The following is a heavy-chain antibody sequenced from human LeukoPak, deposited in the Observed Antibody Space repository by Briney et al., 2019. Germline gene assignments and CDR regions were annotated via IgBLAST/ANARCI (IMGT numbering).Heavy chain of an antibody. CDR1: GGSISSSSYY. CDR3: ARGRGTRVFPLRYLDV. Sequence: SETLSLTCTVSGGSISSSSYYWGWIRQPPGKGLEWIGSIYYSGSTYYNPSLKSRVTISVDTSKNQFSLKLSSVTAADTAVYYCARGRGTRVFPLRYLDVWGQGTTVTVSS. J-gene: IGHJ6*02. D-gene: IGHD4-17*01. V-gene: IGHV4-39*01. CDR2: IYYSGST.